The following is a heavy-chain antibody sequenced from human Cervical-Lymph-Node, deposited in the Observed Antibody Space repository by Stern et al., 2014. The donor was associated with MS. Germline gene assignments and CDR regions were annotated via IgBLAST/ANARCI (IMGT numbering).Heavy chain of an antibody. D-gene: IGHD3-10*01. CDR3: ARPPRGVNEAFEI. CDR1: GYDFASQW. J-gene: IGHJ3*02. V-gene: IGHV5-51*01. CDR2: LYPDDSET. Sequence: EVQLVESGAEVKKAGESLKISCKASGYDFASQWLAWGRQMSGKGLAVMGILYPDDSETRYSPSFQGHVTISVDKSITTAYLRWNSLKASDSAMYYCARPPRGVNEAFEIWGQGTMVIVSP.